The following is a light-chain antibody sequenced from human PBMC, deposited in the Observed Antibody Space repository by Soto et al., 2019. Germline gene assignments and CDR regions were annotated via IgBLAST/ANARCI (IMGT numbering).Light chain of an antibody. Sequence: DIQMTQSPSTLSASVGDRVTISCRASQSISSWLAWYQQKPGKAPNLLIYAASTLQSGVPSRFSGSGSGTEFTLTISSLQPEDIATYYCQQLNNYPLTFGGGTKVDIK. J-gene: IGKJ4*01. CDR1: QSISSW. V-gene: IGKV1-5*01. CDR2: AAS. CDR3: QQLNNYPLT.